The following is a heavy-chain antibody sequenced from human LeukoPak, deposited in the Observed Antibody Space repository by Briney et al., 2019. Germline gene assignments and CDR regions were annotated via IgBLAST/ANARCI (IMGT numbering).Heavy chain of an antibody. CDR1: GYSFANNW. V-gene: IGHV5-51*01. CDR3: ARQTRDGSGSRGYSFDF. CDR2: IHPGDSDT. J-gene: IGHJ4*02. Sequence: GESLKISCKGSGYSFANNWIAWVRQMPGKGLEWMGIIHPGDSDTRYSPSFEGQVTISVDKSISTAYLQWSSLKASDTAMYYCARQTRDGSGSRGYSFDFWGQGTLVAVSS. D-gene: IGHD3-10*01.